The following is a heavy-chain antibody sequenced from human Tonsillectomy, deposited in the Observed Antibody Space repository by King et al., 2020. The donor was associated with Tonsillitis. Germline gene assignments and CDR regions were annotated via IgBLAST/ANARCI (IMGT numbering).Heavy chain of an antibody. D-gene: IGHD2-2*01. Sequence: LQLQESGPGLVKPWETLSLTCTVSGDSISRRGYFWGWIRQPPGKGLEWVAGVSYSGSTYYNPSLKSRVTASVDTSKNQFSLHLNSVTAADTAVYYCARQGVPGGNDYWGQGTLVTVSS. CDR1: GDSISRRGYF. V-gene: IGHV4-39*01. CDR3: ARQGVPGGNDY. J-gene: IGHJ4*02. CDR2: VSYSGST.